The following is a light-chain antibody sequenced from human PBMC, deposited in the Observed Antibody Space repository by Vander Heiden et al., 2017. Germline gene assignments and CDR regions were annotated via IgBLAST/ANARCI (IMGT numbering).Light chain of an antibody. CDR2: DAS. V-gene: IGKV1-5*01. Sequence: DIQMTQSPSRLSASVGDRVIITCRASQSMSSWLAWYQQKPGKAPKLLIYDASSLESEVPSRFSGSGSGTGFTLTISSLQPDDFATYYCQQYNSFSPTFGGGTRVELK. J-gene: IGKJ4*01. CDR1: QSMSSW. CDR3: QQYNSFSPT.